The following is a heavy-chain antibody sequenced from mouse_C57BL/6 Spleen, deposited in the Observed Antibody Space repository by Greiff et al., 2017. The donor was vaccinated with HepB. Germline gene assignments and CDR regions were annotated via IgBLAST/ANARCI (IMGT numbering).Heavy chain of an antibody. Sequence: EVMLVESGPGLAKPSQPLSLTCSVTGYSITSDYWNWIRKFPGNKLEYMGYISNSGSTYYNPSLKSRISITRDTSKNQYYLQLNSVTTEDTATYYWARGTLGAMDYWGQGTSVTVSS. J-gene: IGHJ4*01. V-gene: IGHV3-8*01. CDR2: ISNSGST. CDR1: GYSITSDY. CDR3: ARGTLGAMDY. D-gene: IGHD4-1*01.